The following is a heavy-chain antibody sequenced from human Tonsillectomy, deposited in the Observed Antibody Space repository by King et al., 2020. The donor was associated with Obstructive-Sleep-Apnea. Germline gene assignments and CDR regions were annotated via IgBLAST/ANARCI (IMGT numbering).Heavy chain of an antibody. J-gene: IGHJ2*01. V-gene: IGHV4-39*07. CDR1: GGSITSSSYY. CDR3: ARVGGDWYFDL. Sequence: QLQESGPGLVKPSETLSLTCTVSGGSITSSSYYWGWIRQPPGKGLEWIVSIYYSGSTYYNPSLKSRVTISVDTSKNQFSLSLSSVTAADTAVYYCARVGGDWYFDLWGRGTLVTVSS. CDR2: IYYSGST. D-gene: IGHD2-15*01.